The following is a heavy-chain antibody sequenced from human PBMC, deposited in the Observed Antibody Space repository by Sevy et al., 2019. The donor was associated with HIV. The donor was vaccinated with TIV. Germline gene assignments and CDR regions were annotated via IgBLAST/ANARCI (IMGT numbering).Heavy chain of an antibody. CDR3: ARLEQRHCNGAHCYPFDY. CDR2: IYPDDSDT. V-gene: IGHV5-51*01. Sequence: GESLKISCEGSGYSFTTYWIGWVRQMPGKGLEWMGVIYPDDSDTRYNPSFPGQVTISADKSINTAYLGWSSLKASDTAIYYCARLEQRHCNGAHCYPFDYWGQGTLVTISS. CDR1: GYSFTTYW. D-gene: IGHD2-21*01. J-gene: IGHJ4*02.